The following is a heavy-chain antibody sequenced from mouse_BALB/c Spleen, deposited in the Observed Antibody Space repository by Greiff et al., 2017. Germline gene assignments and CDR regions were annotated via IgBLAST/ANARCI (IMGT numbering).Heavy chain of an antibody. V-gene: IGHV5-12-2*01. CDR1: GFTFSSYT. J-gene: IGHJ4*01. CDR2: ISNGGGST. D-gene: IGHD2-1*01. Sequence: DVMLVESGGGLVQPGGSLKLSCAASGFTFSSYTMSWVRQTPEKRLEWVAYISNGGGSTYYPDTVKGRFTISRDNAKNTLYLQMSSLKSEDTAMYYCARQHGNYVGAMDYWGQGTSVTVSS. CDR3: ARQHGNYVGAMDY.